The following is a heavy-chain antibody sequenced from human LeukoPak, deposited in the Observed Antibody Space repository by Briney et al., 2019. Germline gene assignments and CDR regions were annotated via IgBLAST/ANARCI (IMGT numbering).Heavy chain of an antibody. D-gene: IGHD3-10*01. V-gene: IGHV1-2*02. J-gene: IGHJ3*02. CDR1: GYSFTGYY. Sequence: ASVKVSCKASGYSFTGYYIHWVRQAPGQGLEWMGCINPNSGTTNYAQKFQGRVTMTRDTSVCTAYMELRGLRFDDTAFYYCARIRHYYCAFDIWGQGTVVTVSS. CDR3: ARIRHYYCAFDI. CDR2: INPNSGTT.